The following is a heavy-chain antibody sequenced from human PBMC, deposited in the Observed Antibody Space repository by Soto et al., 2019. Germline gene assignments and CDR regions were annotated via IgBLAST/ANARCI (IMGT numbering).Heavy chain of an antibody. CDR1: GYTFTSYG. D-gene: IGHD1-26*01. J-gene: IGHJ6*02. Sequence: QVQLVKSGAEVKKPGASVKVSCKASGYTFTSYGISWVRQAPGQGLEWMGWISAYNGNTNYAQKLQGRVTMTTDTATRQAYMELRRLRADDTAVYDCARDRGVGATFLNYYYYGMDVWGQGTTVTASS. CDR3: ARDRGVGATFLNYYYYGMDV. CDR2: ISAYNGNT. V-gene: IGHV1-18*01.